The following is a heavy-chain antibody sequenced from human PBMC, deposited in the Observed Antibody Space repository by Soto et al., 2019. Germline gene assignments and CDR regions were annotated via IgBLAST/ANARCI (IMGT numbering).Heavy chain of an antibody. D-gene: IGHD3-16*02. CDR2: INPSGGST. V-gene: IGHV1-46*03. CDR1: GYTFTSYY. CDR3: ARASRLRLGELSLGY. J-gene: IGHJ4*02. Sequence: ASVTVSCKASGYTFTSYYMHWVRQAPGQGLEWMGIINPSGGSTSYAQKFQGRVTMTRDTSTSTVYMELSSLRSEDTAVYYCARASRLRLGELSLGYWGQGTLVTVSS.